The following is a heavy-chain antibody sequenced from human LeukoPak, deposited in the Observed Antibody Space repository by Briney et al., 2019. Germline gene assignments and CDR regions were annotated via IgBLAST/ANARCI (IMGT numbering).Heavy chain of an antibody. J-gene: IGHJ6*03. Sequence: SETLSLTCTVSGGSISSYYWSWIRQPPGKGLEWIGYIYYSGSTNYNPSLKSRVTISVDTSKNQFSLKLSSVTAADTAMYYCARTSGMTTAYYYYMDVWGKGTTVTVSS. CDR1: GGSISSYY. CDR2: IYYSGST. V-gene: IGHV4-59*01. D-gene: IGHD4-11*01. CDR3: ARTSGMTTAYYYYMDV.